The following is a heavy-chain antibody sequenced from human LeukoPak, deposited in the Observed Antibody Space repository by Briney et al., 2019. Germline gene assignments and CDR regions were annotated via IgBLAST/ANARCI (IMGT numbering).Heavy chain of an antibody. V-gene: IGHV1-24*01. J-gene: IGHJ4*02. CDR1: GYTLTELS. CDR2: FDPEDGET. Sequence: ASVKVSCKVSGYTLTELSMHWVRQAPGKGLEWMGGFDPEDGETIYAQKFQGRVTMTEDTSTDTAYMELSSLRYDDTAVYYCARDGRFAAYEPDYWGQGTLVTVSS. CDR3: ARDGRFAAYEPDY. D-gene: IGHD1-26*01.